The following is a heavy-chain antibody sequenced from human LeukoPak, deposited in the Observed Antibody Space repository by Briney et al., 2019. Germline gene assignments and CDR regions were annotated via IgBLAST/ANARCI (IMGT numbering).Heavy chain of an antibody. D-gene: IGHD7-27*01. V-gene: IGHV5-51*01. CDR1: GYSFSNYW. Sequence: GESLKISCKGSGYSFSNYWIGWVRQMPGKGLEWMGIINPGDSDTRNSPSFQGQVTISADKSINTAYLQWSSLRASDTAIYYCARQTGDKGIDYWGQGTLVTVSS. CDR3: ARQTGDKGIDY. CDR2: INPGDSDT. J-gene: IGHJ4*02.